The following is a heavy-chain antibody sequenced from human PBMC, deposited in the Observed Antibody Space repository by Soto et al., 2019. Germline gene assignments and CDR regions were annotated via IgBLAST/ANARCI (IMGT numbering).Heavy chain of an antibody. J-gene: IGHJ6*02. CDR3: ARDADTAMVKDYYYGMDV. V-gene: IGHV1-69*13. Sequence: SVKVSCKASGGTFSSYAISWVRQAPGQGLEWMGGIIPIFGTANYAQKFKGRVTITADDSTSTAYMELSSLRSEDTAVYYCARDADTAMVKDYYYGMDVWGQGTTFTVSS. CDR2: IIPIFGTA. CDR1: GGTFSSYA. D-gene: IGHD5-18*01.